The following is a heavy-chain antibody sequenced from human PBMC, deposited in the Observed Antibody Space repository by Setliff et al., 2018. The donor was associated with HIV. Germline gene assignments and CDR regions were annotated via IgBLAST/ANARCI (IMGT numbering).Heavy chain of an antibody. CDR3: AKDKQLNDYSKVPDY. V-gene: IGHV3-48*01. Sequence: GGSLRLSCAASGFTFSSYSMNWIRQAPGKGLEWISYISTGSGTIYYADSVKGRFTISRDNAKNSLSLQMNSLRAEDTAVYYCAKDKQLNDYSKVPDYWGQGTLVTVSS. J-gene: IGHJ4*02. CDR2: ISTGSGTI. CDR1: GFTFSSYS. D-gene: IGHD4-4*01.